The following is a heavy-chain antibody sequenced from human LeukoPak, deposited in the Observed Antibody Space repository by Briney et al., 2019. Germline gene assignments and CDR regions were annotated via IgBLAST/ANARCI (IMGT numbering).Heavy chain of an antibody. J-gene: IGHJ6*02. CDR3: ARDPGVGGYNYGYYYYYGMDV. CDR2: INTGDGT. CDR1: GFTFSSYT. V-gene: IGHV3-23*01. Sequence: GGSLRLSCAASGFTFSSYTMSWVRQAPGKGLEWVSAINTGDGTTYADSVKGRFTISRDNSQNTLYLQMNSLRAEDTAVYYCARDPGVGGYNYGYYYYYGMDVWGQGTTVTVSS. D-gene: IGHD5-18*01.